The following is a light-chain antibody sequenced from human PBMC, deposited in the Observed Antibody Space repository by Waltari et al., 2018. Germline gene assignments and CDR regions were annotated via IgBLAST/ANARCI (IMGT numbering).Light chain of an antibody. V-gene: IGLV2-14*03. CDR1: SSDVGGYDY. J-gene: IGLJ3*02. Sequence: QSVLTQPASVSGSPGQSITISCTGTSSDVGGYDYVSWYQQSPGKAPKLIIYDVVKRPPGLSTRFSASKSDNTASLTISGLQAEDEGDYYCCSYKRGATWVFGGGTALTVL. CDR3: CSYKRGATWV. CDR2: DVV.